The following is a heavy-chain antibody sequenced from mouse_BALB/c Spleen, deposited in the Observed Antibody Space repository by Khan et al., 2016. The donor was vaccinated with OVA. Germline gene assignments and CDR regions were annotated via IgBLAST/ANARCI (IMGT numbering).Heavy chain of an antibody. Sequence: EVELVASGGDLVKPGGSLKLSCAASGFTFSTYGMSWVRQAPDKRLEWVATVSTGGSYTYYPDSVKGRFTISRANDKKSLYLQMSGLRSDDAAMFYCTRLAYYYDSEGFAYWGQGTRVTVSA. CDR1: GFTFSTYG. CDR3: TRLAYYYDSEGFAY. CDR2: VSTGGSYT. V-gene: IGHV5-6*01. D-gene: IGHD1-1*01. J-gene: IGHJ3*01.